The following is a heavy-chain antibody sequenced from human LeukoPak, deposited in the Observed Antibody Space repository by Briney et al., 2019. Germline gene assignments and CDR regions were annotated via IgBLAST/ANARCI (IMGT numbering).Heavy chain of an antibody. CDR3: ARAIVVVPAAINCYYGMDV. V-gene: IGHV4-34*01. Sequence: PSETLSLTCAVYGGSFSGYYWSWIRQPPGKGLEWIGEINHSGSTNYNPSLKSRVTISVDTSKNQFSLRLSSVTAADTAVYYCARAIVVVPAAINCYYGMDVWGKGTTVTVSS. CDR2: INHSGST. J-gene: IGHJ6*04. D-gene: IGHD2-2*01. CDR1: GGSFSGYY.